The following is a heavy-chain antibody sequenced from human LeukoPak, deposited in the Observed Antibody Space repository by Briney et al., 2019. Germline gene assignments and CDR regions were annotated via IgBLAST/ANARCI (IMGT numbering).Heavy chain of an antibody. Sequence: GGSLRLSCAASGFSFGIYWMSWVRQAPGKGLEWVAYIQQDGSGTYYADSVKGRFTISRDNAKNSLHLQMNSLRVEDTAVYYCARDGGGLDYWGQGTQVTVSS. V-gene: IGHV3-7*01. J-gene: IGHJ4*02. D-gene: IGHD3-16*01. CDR3: ARDGGGLDY. CDR1: GFSFGIYW. CDR2: IQQDGSGT.